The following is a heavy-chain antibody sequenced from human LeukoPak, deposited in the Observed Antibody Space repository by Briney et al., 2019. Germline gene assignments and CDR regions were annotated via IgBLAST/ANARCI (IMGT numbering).Heavy chain of an antibody. CDR3: AKDRGFRSGGSCQFDY. D-gene: IGHD2-15*01. CDR1: GFTFSSYG. Sequence: GGSLRLSCAASGFTFSSYGMSWVRQAPGKGLEWVSAISGSGGSTYYADSVKGRFTISRDNSKNTLYLQMNSLRAEDTAVYYCAKDRGFRSGGSCQFDYWGQGTLVTVSS. V-gene: IGHV3-23*01. J-gene: IGHJ4*02. CDR2: ISGSGGST.